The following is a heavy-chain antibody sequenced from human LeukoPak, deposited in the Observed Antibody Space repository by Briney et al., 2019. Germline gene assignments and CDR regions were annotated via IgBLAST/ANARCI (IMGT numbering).Heavy chain of an antibody. CDR2: ISSSRSYI. CDR1: GFTFSRYS. J-gene: IGHJ6*02. Sequence: GGALRLSCAASGFTFSRYSMNWVRQAPGKGLEGVSSISSSRSYIYYADSVKGRFTISRDNAKNSLYLQMNSLRAEDTAVYYCARYSGSYFDPFGTYGMDVWGQGTTVTVSS. D-gene: IGHD1-26*01. V-gene: IGHV3-21*01. CDR3: ARYSGSYFDPFGTYGMDV.